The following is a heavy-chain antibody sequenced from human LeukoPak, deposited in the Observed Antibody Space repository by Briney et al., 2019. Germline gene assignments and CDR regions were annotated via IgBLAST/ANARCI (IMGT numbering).Heavy chain of an antibody. Sequence: PGRSLRLSCAPSGFTFSDYAIHWVRQAPGKGLGWVPFISYDGSNKFYADSVKGRFTISRDNSNNSLCLQMNSLRAEDTAVYYCARVGRGYSFKVYYFDYWGQGTLVTVSS. CDR1: GFTFSDYA. J-gene: IGHJ4*02. CDR2: ISYDGSNK. D-gene: IGHD5-18*01. CDR3: ARVGRGYSFKVYYFDY. V-gene: IGHV3-30*04.